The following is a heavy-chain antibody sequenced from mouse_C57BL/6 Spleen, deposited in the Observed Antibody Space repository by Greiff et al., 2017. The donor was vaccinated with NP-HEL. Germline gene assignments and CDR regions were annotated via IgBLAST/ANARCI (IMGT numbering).Heavy chain of an antibody. CDR1: GFTFSSYT. J-gene: IGHJ3*01. D-gene: IGHD2-4*01. CDR3: ARHGYDYSPWFAY. V-gene: IGHV5-9*01. Sequence: EVQVVESGGGLVKPGGSLKLSCAASGFTFSSYTMSWVRQTPEKRLEWVATISGGGGNTYYPDSVKGRFTISRDNAKNTLYLQMSSLRSEDTALYHCARHGYDYSPWFAYWGQGTLVTVSA. CDR2: ISGGGGNT.